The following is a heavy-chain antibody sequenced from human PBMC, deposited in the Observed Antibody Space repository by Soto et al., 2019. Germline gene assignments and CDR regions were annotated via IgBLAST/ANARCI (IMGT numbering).Heavy chain of an antibody. CDR3: ASPKIAFYNWFDP. Sequence: SETLSLTCTVYGGSISSSTYYWGWLRQPPGKRLEWIGSIYYSGSTYYNPSLKSRVTISVDTSKNQFSLKLSSVTAADTAVYYCASPKIAFYNWFDPWGQGTLVTVS. D-gene: IGHD3-3*02. CDR2: IYYSGST. V-gene: IGHV4-39*01. J-gene: IGHJ5*02. CDR1: GGSISSSTYY.